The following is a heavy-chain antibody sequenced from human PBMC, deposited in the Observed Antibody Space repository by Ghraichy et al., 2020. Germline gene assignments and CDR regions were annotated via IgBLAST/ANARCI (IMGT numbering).Heavy chain of an antibody. D-gene: IGHD3-3*01. J-gene: IGHJ3*02. CDR2: INHSGNT. CDR1: GGSVSSGYYF. V-gene: IGHV4-61*01. Sequence: SETLSLTCSVSGGSVSSGYYFWSWIRKPPGKGLEWIGYINHSGNTNYNPSLQSRLTISVDTSKNQVSLNLRSVTAADSAGYYCARSFGVMIPDGFDIWGQGTMVPVSS. CDR3: ARSFGVMIPDGFDI.